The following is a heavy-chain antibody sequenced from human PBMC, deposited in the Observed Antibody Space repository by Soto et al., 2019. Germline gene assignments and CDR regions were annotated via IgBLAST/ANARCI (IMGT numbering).Heavy chain of an antibody. CDR1: GGYVSSGGYY. J-gene: IGHJ4*02. CDR3: PRGIRGFNY. V-gene: IGHV4-31*03. Sequence: SETLSLTCTVCGGYVSSGGYYWSWIRQHPGKGLEWIGYIYYSGSTYYYPSPKSRVTISVDTSNNQFSLKLSSVTAADTAVYYCPRGIRGFNYWRQGTRV. CDR2: IYYSGST.